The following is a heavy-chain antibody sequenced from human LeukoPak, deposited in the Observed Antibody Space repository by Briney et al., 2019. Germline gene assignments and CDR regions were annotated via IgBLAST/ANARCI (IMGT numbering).Heavy chain of an antibody. V-gene: IGHV3-23*01. CDR2: IRVGGDGP. D-gene: IGHD1-26*01. CDR1: GFSFSNYA. CDR3: AKVMGENTWDTVFDV. Sequence: PGGSLRLSCVASGFSFSNYALTWVRQAPGKGPEWVSSIRVGGDGPHYSDSVKGRFTISRDNSKNTLYLQMNSLRAEDTAVYYCAKVMGENTWDTVFDVWGQGTLVTVSS. J-gene: IGHJ3*01.